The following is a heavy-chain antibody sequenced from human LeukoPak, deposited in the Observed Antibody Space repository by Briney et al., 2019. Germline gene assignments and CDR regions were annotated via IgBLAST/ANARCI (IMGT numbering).Heavy chain of an antibody. CDR2: IYSGGST. V-gene: IGHV3-53*01. J-gene: IGHJ4*02. D-gene: IGHD1-26*01. Sequence: GGSLRLSCAASGFTFSSYGMHWVRQAPGKGLEWVSVIYSGGSTYYADSVKGRFTISRDNSKNTLYLQMNSLRAEDTAVYYCARDGATGVASILDYWGQGTLVTVSS. CDR3: ARDGATGVASILDY. CDR1: GFTFSSYG.